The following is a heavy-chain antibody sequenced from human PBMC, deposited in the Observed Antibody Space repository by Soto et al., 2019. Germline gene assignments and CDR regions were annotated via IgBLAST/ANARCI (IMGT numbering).Heavy chain of an antibody. J-gene: IGHJ4*02. CDR2: IYPGDSDT. D-gene: IGHD3-10*01. CDR1: GYSFTTHR. CDR3: ARHMIRGVLTTNFDY. V-gene: IGHV5-51*01. Sequence: PGESLKISCKGSGYSFTTHRIGWVRQMPGKGLEWMGIIYPGDSDTRYSPSFQGQATISADKSISTAYLQWGSLKASDTAMYYCARHMIRGVLTTNFDYWGQGTLVTVSS.